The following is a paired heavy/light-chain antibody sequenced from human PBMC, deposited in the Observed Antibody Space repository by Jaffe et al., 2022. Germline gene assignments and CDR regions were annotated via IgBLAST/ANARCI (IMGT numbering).Heavy chain of an antibody. V-gene: IGHV3-15*01. D-gene: IGHD4-4*01. CDR3: TTASWDYTNYGIRGGCYD. Sequence: EVQLVESGGGLVKPGESLRLSCAASGFTFSNAWMSWVRQAPGKGLEWVGRIKSKTDGGTTDYAAPVKGRFTISRDDSKDTLYLQMNGLKTEDTAVYYCTTASWDYTNYGIRGGCYDWGQGTLVTVSS. CDR1: GFTFSNAW. CDR2: IKSKTDGGTT. J-gene: IGHJ4*02.
Light chain of an antibody. V-gene: IGLV1-47*01. J-gene: IGLJ3*02. CDR2: RNN. CDR3: AAWDGSLRNWV. Sequence: QSVLTQPPSASGTPGQRVTISCSGSSSDIGSNYVYWYQQLPGTAPKLLIYRNNQRPSGVPDRFSGSKSGTSASLAISGLRSEDEADYYCAAWDGSLRNWVFGGGTKLTVL. CDR1: SSDIGSNY.